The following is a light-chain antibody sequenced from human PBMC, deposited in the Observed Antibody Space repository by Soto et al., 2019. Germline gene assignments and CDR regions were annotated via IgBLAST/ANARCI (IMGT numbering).Light chain of an antibody. J-gene: IGLJ1*01. Sequence: QSVLTQPASVSGSPGQSITISCTGTSSDVGGYNYVSWYQQHPGKAPKLMIYEVSNRPSGVSNRFSGSKSGNTASLTISGLLAEDEADYYCSSYTSSSSSVFGTGPKGTVL. CDR2: EVS. CDR3: SSYTSSSSSV. CDR1: SSDVGGYNY. V-gene: IGLV2-14*01.